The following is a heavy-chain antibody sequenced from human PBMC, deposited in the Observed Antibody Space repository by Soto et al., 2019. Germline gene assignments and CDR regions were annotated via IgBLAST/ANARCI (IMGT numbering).Heavy chain of an antibody. Sequence: ASVKVCCKASGFTFTSSAVQWVRQARGQRLEWIGWIVVGSGNTNYAQKFQERVTITRDMSTSTAYMELSSLRSEDTAVYYCAAVPREWFAFDYWCQGTLVSGSS. V-gene: IGHV1-58*01. CDR1: GFTFTSSA. J-gene: IGHJ4*02. D-gene: IGHD3-3*01. CDR2: IVVGSGNT. CDR3: AAVPREWFAFDY.